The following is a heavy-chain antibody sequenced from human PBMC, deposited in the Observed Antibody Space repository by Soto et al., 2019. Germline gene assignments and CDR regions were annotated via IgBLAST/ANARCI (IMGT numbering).Heavy chain of an antibody. CDR2: ISGSGGST. CDR3: AKDGYSNYRYMDV. D-gene: IGHD4-4*01. J-gene: IGHJ6*03. V-gene: IGHV3-23*01. Sequence: PGGSLRLSCSASGFSFSTYDMNWVRQAPGKGLEWVSSISGSGGSTYYADSVKGRFTISRDNSKNTLYLQMNSLRAEDTAVYYCAKDGYSNYRYMDVWGKGTTVTVSS. CDR1: GFSFSTYD.